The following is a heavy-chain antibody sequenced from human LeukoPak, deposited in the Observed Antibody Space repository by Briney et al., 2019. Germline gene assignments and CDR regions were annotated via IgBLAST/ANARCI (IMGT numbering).Heavy chain of an antibody. V-gene: IGHV3-7*02. CDR1: GFTFSSYW. Sequence: GGSLRLSCAASGFTFSSYWMTWVRQAPGKGLEWVANINNDGSEKNYVESVKGRFTISRDNAKNSLYLQMNSLRAEDTAVYYCAKYLALGSFAWFDPWGQGTLVTVSS. J-gene: IGHJ5*02. CDR2: INNDGSEK. CDR3: AKYLALGSFAWFDP. D-gene: IGHD3-10*01.